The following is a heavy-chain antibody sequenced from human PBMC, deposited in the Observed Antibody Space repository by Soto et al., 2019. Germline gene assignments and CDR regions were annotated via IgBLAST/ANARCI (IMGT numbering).Heavy chain of an antibody. D-gene: IGHD4-4*01. CDR1: GFTFSSYA. V-gene: IGHV3-30*14. CDR2: ISYDGSNK. CDR3: ARGDYSKYGMDV. Sequence: QVQLVESGGGVVQPGRSLRLSCAASGFTFSSYAMHWVRQAPGKGLEWVAVISYDGSNKYYADSVKGRFTISRDNSKNTLYLQKNSLRTEETAVYFRARGDYSKYGMDVLGQGTTVTV. J-gene: IGHJ6*02.